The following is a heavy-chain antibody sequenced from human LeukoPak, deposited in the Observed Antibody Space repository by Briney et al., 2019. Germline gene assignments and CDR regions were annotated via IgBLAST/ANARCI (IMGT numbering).Heavy chain of an antibody. CDR1: GITLSNYG. D-gene: IGHD3-10*01. V-gene: IGHV3-23*01. CDR3: AKRGVVILFILVGFHKEAYYFDS. J-gene: IGHJ4*02. Sequence: GGSLRLSCAVSGITLSNYGMSWVRQAPGKGLEWVAGNSDCGGRTNYADCVKGRFTISRDNPKNTLYLQMNSLRAEETAVYFCAKRGVVILFILVGFHKEAYYFDSWGQGALVTVSS. CDR2: NSDCGGRT.